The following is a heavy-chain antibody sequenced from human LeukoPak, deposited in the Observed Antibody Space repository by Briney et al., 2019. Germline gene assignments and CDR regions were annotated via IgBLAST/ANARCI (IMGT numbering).Heavy chain of an antibody. V-gene: IGHV1-2*02. CDR1: GYTFTGYY. CDR2: INPNSGGT. J-gene: IGHJ4*02. CDR3: ARVYYYDSSGYDFDY. Sequence: ASVKVSCKASGYTFTGYYMHWVRQAPGQGPEWMGWINPNSGGTNYAQKFQGRVTMTRDTSISTAYMELSRLRSDDTAVYYCARVYYYDSSGYDFDYWGQGTLVTVSS. D-gene: IGHD3-22*01.